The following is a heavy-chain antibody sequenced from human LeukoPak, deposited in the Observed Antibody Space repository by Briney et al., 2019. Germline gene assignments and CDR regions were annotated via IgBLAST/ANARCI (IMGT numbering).Heavy chain of an antibody. V-gene: IGHV1-24*01. Sequence: GASVKVSCKVSGYTLTELSMHWVRQAPGKGLEWMGGFDPEDGETIYAQKFQGRVTMTEDTSTDTAYMELSSLRSEDTAVYYCATVKVGYSSSWYPGDAFDIWGQATMVTVSS. D-gene: IGHD6-13*01. CDR3: ATVKVGYSSSWYPGDAFDI. CDR2: FDPEDGET. J-gene: IGHJ3*02. CDR1: GYTLTELS.